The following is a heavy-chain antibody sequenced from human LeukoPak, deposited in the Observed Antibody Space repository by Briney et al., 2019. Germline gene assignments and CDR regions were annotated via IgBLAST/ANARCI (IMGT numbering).Heavy chain of an antibody. CDR2: IYYSGST. CDR1: GGSISSGGYY. Sequence: PSQTLSLTCTVSGGSISSGGYYWSWIRQHQGKGLEGIGYIYYSGSTYYNPSLKSRVTISVDTSKNQFSLKLSSVTAADTAVYYCARLFYSSSSETYYFDYWGQGTLVTVSS. V-gene: IGHV4-31*03. J-gene: IGHJ4*02. D-gene: IGHD6-13*01. CDR3: ARLFYSSSSETYYFDY.